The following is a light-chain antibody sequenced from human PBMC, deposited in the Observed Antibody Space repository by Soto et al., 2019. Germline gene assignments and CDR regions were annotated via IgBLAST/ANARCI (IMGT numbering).Light chain of an antibody. CDR3: QQYTNWPYT. CDR1: QALGNN. CDR2: GAS. V-gene: IGKV3-15*01. J-gene: IGKJ2*01. Sequence: EIVMMQSPATLSVSPRERATLSCRASQALGNNLAWYQHKPGQAPRLLIYGASTSATGVPVRFSGSGSETEFTLSISSLQSDDLAVYYCQQYTNWPYTFGQGTKLELK.